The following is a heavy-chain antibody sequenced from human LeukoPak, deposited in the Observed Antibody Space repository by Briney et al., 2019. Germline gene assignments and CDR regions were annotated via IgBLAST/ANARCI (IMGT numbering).Heavy chain of an antibody. CDR2: INAGNGNT. CDR3: ARGGASSRLWGLAIDY. J-gene: IGHJ4*02. Sequence: ASVKVSCKASGYTFTSYAMHWVRQAPGQRLEWMGWINAGNGNTKYSQKFQGRVTITRDTSASTAYMELSSLRSEDTAVYYCARGGASSRLWGLAIDYWGQGTLVTVSS. V-gene: IGHV1-3*01. CDR1: GYTFTSYA. D-gene: IGHD6-13*01.